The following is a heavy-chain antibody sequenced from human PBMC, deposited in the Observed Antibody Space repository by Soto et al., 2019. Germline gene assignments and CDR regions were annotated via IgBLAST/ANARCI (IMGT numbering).Heavy chain of an antibody. J-gene: IGHJ4*02. Sequence: QVHLVQSGAEVKKPGASVKVSCKGSGYDFTTYGITWVRQAPGQGLEWMAWISAHNGNTDYAQKLQGRVTVTRDTSTSTAYMELRSLRSDDTAMYYCARARYGDYWGQGALVTVSS. D-gene: IGHD1-1*01. CDR3: ARARYGDY. CDR1: GYDFTTYG. V-gene: IGHV1-18*01. CDR2: ISAHNGNT.